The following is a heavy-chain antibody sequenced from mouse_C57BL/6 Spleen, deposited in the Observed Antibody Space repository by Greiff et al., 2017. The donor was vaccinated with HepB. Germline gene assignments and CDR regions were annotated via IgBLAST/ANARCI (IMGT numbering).Heavy chain of an antibody. V-gene: IGHV1-7*01. J-gene: IGHJ2*01. Sequence: VQLQQSGAELAKPGASVKLSCKASGYTFTSYWMHWVKQRPGQGLEWIGYINPSSGYTKYNQKFKDKATLTADKSSITAYMQLSSLTYEDSAVYCWAMDGNYGFDYWGQGTTLTVSS. CDR1: GYTFTSYW. D-gene: IGHD2-1*01. CDR2: INPSSGYT. CDR3: AMDGNYGFDY.